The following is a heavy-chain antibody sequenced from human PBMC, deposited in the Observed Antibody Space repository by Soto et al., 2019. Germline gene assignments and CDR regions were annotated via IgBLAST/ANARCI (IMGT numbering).Heavy chain of an antibody. D-gene: IGHD3-10*01. CDR3: AASYGSGSSPFDY. Sequence: QVQLVQSGAEVKKPGSSVKVSCKASRDTFSFYTLNWIRQAPGQGFEWVGRVNPILAMSSSAHKFQGRVPXXXDXXTGTAYIELRSLRSDDTAVYYCAASYGSGSSPFDYWGQGTLVTVSS. J-gene: IGHJ4*02. CDR1: RDTFSFYT. CDR2: VNPILAMS. V-gene: IGHV1-69*02.